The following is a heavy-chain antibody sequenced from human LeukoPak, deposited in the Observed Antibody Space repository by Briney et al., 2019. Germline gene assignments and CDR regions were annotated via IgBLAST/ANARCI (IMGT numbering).Heavy chain of an antibody. CDR2: ISYDGSNE. CDR3: AKGPAPRLGEFSYHALVDY. Sequence: GGSLRLSCTGSGFSFTNYGMHWVRQAPGKGLEWVAFISYDGSNENIADSVKGRFIISRDNSKNTLHLQMNSLRAEDTAVYYWAKGPAPRLGEFSYHALVDYWGQGTLVTVSS. CDR1: GFSFTNYG. V-gene: IGHV3-30*18. D-gene: IGHD3-16*02. J-gene: IGHJ4*02.